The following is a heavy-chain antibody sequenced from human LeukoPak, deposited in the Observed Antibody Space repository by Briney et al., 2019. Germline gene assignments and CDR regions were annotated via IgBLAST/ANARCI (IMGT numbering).Heavy chain of an antibody. J-gene: IGHJ4*02. Sequence: GGSPRLSCAASGFAFTSYTINWVRQAPGKGLEWVSSITTSGPIKYADSVKGRFTISRDNAKNSVYLQMSSLRADDTAVYFCARDRDIVAFDFWGQGTLVTVSS. CDR1: GFAFTSYT. V-gene: IGHV3-69-1*01. D-gene: IGHD5-12*01. CDR3: ARDRDIVAFDF. CDR2: ITTSGPI.